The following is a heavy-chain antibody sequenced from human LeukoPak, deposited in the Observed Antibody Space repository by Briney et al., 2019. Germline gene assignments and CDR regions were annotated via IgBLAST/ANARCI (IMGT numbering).Heavy chain of an antibody. D-gene: IGHD2-2*02. V-gene: IGHV4-30-2*01. J-gene: IGHJ3*02. CDR3: ARARGYCSSTSCYNRGAFDI. CDR2: IYHSGST. CDR1: GGSISSGGYY. Sequence: SETLSLTCTVSGGSISSGGYYWSWIRQPPGKGLEWIGYIYHSGSTYYNPSLKSRVTISVDRSKNQFSLKLSSVTAADTAVYYCARARGYCSSTSCYNRGAFDIWGQGTMVTVSS.